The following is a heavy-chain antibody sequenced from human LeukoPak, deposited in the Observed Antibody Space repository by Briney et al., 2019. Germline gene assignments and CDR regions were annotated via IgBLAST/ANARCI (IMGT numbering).Heavy chain of an antibody. CDR1: GFTFSDYY. J-gene: IGHJ4*02. CDR2: ISSSSSYT. D-gene: IGHD2-2*01. CDR3: ARVQGYCSSTSCSLWDY. Sequence: PGGSLRLSCAASGFTFSDYYMSWIRQAPGKGLEWVSCISSSSSYTNYADSVKGRLTISRDNAKNSLYLQMNSLRAEDTAVYYCARVQGYCSSTSCSLWDYWGQGTLVTVSS. V-gene: IGHV3-11*06.